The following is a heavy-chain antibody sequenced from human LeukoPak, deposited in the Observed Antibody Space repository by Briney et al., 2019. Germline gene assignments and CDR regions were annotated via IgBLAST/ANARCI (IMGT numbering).Heavy chain of an antibody. CDR2: INPSGIST. CDR3: ARDNSIADRGWWFDP. D-gene: IGHD4-23*01. Sequence: ASVKVSCKSSGYIFTNRYMHWVRQAPGQGLEWMGLINPSGISTLYAEKFRGRIIMTRDMSTATDYMELSSLRSEDTAVYYCARDNSIADRGWWFDPWGQGTLVTVSS. CDR1: GYIFTNRY. J-gene: IGHJ5*02. V-gene: IGHV1-46*01.